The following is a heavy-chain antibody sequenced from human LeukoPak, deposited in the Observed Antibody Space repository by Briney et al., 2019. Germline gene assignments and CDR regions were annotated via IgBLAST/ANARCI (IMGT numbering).Heavy chain of an antibody. CDR3: ARLPYYDILTGYRSTPSQYYFDY. D-gene: IGHD3-9*01. CDR1: GGSISSSSYY. V-gene: IGHV4-39*01. Sequence: SETLSLTCTVSGGSISSSSYYWGWIRQPPGKGLEWIGSIYYSGSTYYNPSLKSRVTISVDTSKNQLSLKLSSVTAADTAVYYCARLPYYDILTGYRSTPSQYYFDYWGQGTLVTVSS. CDR2: IYYSGST. J-gene: IGHJ4*02.